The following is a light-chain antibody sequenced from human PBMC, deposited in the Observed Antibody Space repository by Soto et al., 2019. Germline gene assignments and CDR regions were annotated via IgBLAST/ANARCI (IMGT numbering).Light chain of an antibody. CDR1: SSDVGGYNY. CDR2: EVS. V-gene: IGLV2-14*01. Sequence: QSSLNQPASESGSPGQSITISCTGTSSDVGGYNYVSWYQQQSGKAPKLMIHEVSNRPSGVSNRFSGSKSGNTASLTISGLQAEDEADYYCSSYTSSRAYVFGIGP. CDR3: SSYTSSRAYV. J-gene: IGLJ1*01.